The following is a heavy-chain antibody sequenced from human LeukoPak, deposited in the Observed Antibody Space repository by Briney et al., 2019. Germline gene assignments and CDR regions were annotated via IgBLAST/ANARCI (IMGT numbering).Heavy chain of an antibody. D-gene: IGHD6-6*01. CDR2: INHSGST. V-gene: IGHV4-34*01. CDR3: ARRGSSRDFDY. J-gene: IGHJ4*02. CDR1: GGSISSYY. Sequence: SETLSLTCTVPGGSISSYYWSWIRQPPGKGLEWIGEINHSGSTNYSPSLKSRVTISVDTSKNQFSLKLSSVTAADTAVYYCARRGSSRDFDYWGQGTLVTVSS.